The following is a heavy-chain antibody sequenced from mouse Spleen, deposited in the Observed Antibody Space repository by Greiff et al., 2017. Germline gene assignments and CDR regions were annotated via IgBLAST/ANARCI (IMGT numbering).Heavy chain of an antibody. V-gene: IGHV1S126*01. D-gene: IGHD1-1*02. CDR2: IDPSDSYT. Sequence: QVQLQQSGAELVKPGASVKISCKASGYTFTDYYINWVKQRPGQGLEWIGEIDPSDSYTNYNQKFKGKATLTVDTSSSTAYMQLSSLTSEDSAVYYCARRGSPYAMDYWGQGTSVTVSS. CDR3: ARRGSPYAMDY. J-gene: IGHJ4*01. CDR1: GYTFTDYY.